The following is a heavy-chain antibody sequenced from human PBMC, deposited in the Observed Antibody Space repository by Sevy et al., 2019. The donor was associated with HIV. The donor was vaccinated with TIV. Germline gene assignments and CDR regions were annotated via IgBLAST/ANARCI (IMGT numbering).Heavy chain of an antibody. CDR2: ISNSGTTI. V-gene: IGHV3-48*03. Sequence: LSLTCAASGFTFTSYEMNWVRQAPGKGLEWLSYISNSGTTIYSSDSVKGRFTISRDNARNSLYLQMSSLRAEDTAVSYCARDLPPSATTVPHFDCWGQGTLVTVSS. J-gene: IGHJ4*02. CDR1: GFTFTSYE. D-gene: IGHD4-17*01. CDR3: ARDLPPSATTVPHFDC.